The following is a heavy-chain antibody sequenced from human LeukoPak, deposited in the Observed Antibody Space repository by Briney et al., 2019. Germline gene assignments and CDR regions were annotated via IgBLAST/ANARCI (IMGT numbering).Heavy chain of an antibody. Sequence: GGSLRLSCAASGFSFSSHVMHWVRQAPGKGLFWVSGISAGGGSTYYADSVKGRFTISRDNSRNTLYLQMNSLRAEDTAVYYCAKDAAGPEYWGQGTLVTVSS. CDR3: AKDAAGPEY. CDR2: ISAGGGST. D-gene: IGHD6-13*01. CDR1: GFSFSSHV. J-gene: IGHJ4*02. V-gene: IGHV3-23*01.